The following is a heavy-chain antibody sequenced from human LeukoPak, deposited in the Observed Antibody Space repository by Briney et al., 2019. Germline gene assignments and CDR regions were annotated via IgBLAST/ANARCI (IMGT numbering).Heavy chain of an antibody. D-gene: IGHD6-13*01. V-gene: IGHV3-64*01. J-gene: IGHJ4*02. CDR2: ISRNGGST. CDR3: ARLAAAGTPLIDY. Sequence: GGSLRLSCAASGFTFSSYAMHWVRQAPGKGLEYVSAISRNGGSTYYANSVKGRFTISRDNSKNTLYLQMGSLRAEDMAVYYCARLAAAGTPLIDYWGQGTLVTVSS. CDR1: GFTFSSYA.